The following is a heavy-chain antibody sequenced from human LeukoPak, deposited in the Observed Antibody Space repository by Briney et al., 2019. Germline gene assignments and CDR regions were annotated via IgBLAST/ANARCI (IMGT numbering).Heavy chain of an antibody. J-gene: IGHJ5*02. CDR2: ISAYNGNT. CDR3: ARDTESITMVRGVPNWFDP. V-gene: IGHV1-18*01. D-gene: IGHD3-10*01. Sequence: ASVKVSCKASGYTFTSYGISWVRQAPGQGLEWMGWISAYNGNTNYAQKLQGRVTMTTDTSTSTAYMELRSLRSDDTAVYYCARDTESITMVRGVPNWFDPWGQGTLVTVSS. CDR1: GYTFTSYG.